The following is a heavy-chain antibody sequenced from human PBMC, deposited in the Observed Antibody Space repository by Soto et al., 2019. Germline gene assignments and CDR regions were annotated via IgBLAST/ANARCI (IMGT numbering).Heavy chain of an antibody. V-gene: IGHV3-74*01. CDR3: ARLSGDHSAFFSYGMDA. J-gene: IGHJ6*02. CDR1: GFTFDTYG. D-gene: IGHD2-21*01. Sequence: PGGSLRLSCAASGFTFDTYGMNWVRQAPGKGPEWLSGINSDGTISSYADSVKGRFTISRDNARNTLSLQMNSLRADDTAVYYCARLSGDHSAFFSYGMDAWGQGTTVTVSS. CDR2: INSDGTIS.